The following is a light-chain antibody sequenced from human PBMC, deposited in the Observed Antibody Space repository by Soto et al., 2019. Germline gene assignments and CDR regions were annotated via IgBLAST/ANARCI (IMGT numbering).Light chain of an antibody. CDR3: SSYASSTTPYV. Sequence: QSVLTQPASVSGSPGQSITISCTGTSSDVGSYNLVSWYQQHPGKAPKLMIYEGSKRPSGVSNRFSGSKSGNPASLTISGLQAEDGADYYCSSYASSTTPYVFGTGTKVTVL. V-gene: IGLV2-14*02. J-gene: IGLJ1*01. CDR2: EGS. CDR1: SSDVGSYNL.